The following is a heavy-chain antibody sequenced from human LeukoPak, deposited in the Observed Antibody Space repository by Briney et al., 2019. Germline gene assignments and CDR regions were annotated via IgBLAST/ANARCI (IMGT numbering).Heavy chain of an antibody. J-gene: IGHJ4*02. D-gene: IGHD6-13*01. CDR3: ARDRPYSSSWYSGNDY. V-gene: IGHV1-18*01. CDR2: ISAYNGNT. Sequence: ASVKVSCKASGYTFTSCGISWVRQAPGQGLEWMGWISAYNGNTNYAQKLQGRVTMTTDTSTSTAYMELRSLRSDDTAVYYCARDRPYSSSWYSGNDYWGQGTLVTVSS. CDR1: GYTFTSCG.